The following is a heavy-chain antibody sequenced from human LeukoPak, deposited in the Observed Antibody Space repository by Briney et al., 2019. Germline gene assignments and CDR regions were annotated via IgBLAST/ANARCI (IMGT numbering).Heavy chain of an antibody. CDR3: ARFHTSGYYRHFDF. V-gene: IGHV4-30-4*01. CDR2: IYDSGST. CDR1: GASIRSGDYY. D-gene: IGHD3-22*01. Sequence: SETLSLTCTVSGASIRSGDYYWSWIRQPPGKGLEWIGYIYDSGSTYYNPSLKSRVTISVDTSKNQSSLKLSSVTAADTAVYYCARFHTSGYYRHFDFWGQGTLVTVSS. J-gene: IGHJ4*02.